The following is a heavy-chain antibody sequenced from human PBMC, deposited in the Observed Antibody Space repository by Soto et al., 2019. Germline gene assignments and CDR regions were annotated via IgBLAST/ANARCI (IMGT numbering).Heavy chain of an antibody. CDR2: INPNSGGT. J-gene: IGHJ6*02. D-gene: IGHD6-13*01. CDR3: ARDGTYSSSWYSEVSGFGKYGMDV. Sequence: ASVKVSCKASGYTFTGYYMHWVRQAPGQGLEWMGWINPNSGGTNYAQKFQGRVTMTRDTSTSTAYMELSRLRSDDTAVYYCARDGTYSSSWYSEVSGFGKYGMDVWGQGTTVTVSS. V-gene: IGHV1-2*02. CDR1: GYTFTGYY.